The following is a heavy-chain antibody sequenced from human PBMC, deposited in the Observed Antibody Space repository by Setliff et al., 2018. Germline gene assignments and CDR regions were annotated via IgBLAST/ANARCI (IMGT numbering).Heavy chain of an antibody. V-gene: IGHV4-61*01. CDR1: GGPINSDRYY. CDR2: VYNNGNNGIT. CDR3: ARDLDYQYYYETSGRDAFDI. Sequence: SETLSLTCTVSGGPINSDRYYWSWIRQTPGKGLEWIGYVYNNGNNGITKYNPSLKSRVTISVDTSKNQFSLKLSSVTAADTAVYYCARDLDYQYYYETSGRDAFDIWGLGTMVTVSS. J-gene: IGHJ3*02. D-gene: IGHD3-22*01.